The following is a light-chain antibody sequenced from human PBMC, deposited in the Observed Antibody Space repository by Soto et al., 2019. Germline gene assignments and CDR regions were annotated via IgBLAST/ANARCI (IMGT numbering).Light chain of an antibody. CDR1: SSDVGGYNY. V-gene: IGLV2-14*03. J-gene: IGLJ1*01. CDR2: DVS. Sequence: QSVLTQPASVSGSPGQSITIPCTGTSSDVGGYNYVSWYQHHPGKAPKLIIYDVSNRPSGVSIRFSGSKSDNTASLTISGLQPEDEADYHCSSYTTNNTRQLVFGPGTKVTV. CDR3: SSYTTNNTRQLV.